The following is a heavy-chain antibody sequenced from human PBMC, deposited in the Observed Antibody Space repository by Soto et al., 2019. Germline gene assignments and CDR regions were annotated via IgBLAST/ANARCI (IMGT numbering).Heavy chain of an antibody. CDR2: MSYDGSNK. J-gene: IGHJ6*02. CDR3: AKWGGGRVQREPRLYGMDV. D-gene: IGHD2-15*01. V-gene: IGHV3-30*18. Sequence: QVQVVESGGGVIQPGRSLRLSCAASGLTFSSYGIHWVRQAPGKGLEWVAVMSYDGSNKYYADSVKGRFTISRDNSKNTVYLQMNSLTIEDMAVYYCAKWGGGRVQREPRLYGMDVWGQGTTVTVSS. CDR1: GLTFSSYG.